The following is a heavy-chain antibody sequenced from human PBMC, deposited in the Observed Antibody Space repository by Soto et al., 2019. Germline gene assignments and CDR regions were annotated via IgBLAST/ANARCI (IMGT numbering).Heavy chain of an antibody. CDR1: GFSLSTSGVG. CDR2: IYWDDDK. J-gene: IGHJ5*02. CDR3: AHGRRASWGYSYGYPFDP. D-gene: IGHD5-18*01. Sequence: QITLKESGPTLVKPTQTLTLTCTFSGFSLSTSGVGVGWIRQPPGKALEWLALIYWDDDKRYSPSLKSRLTITKDTSKNQVVLTMTNMDPVDTATYYCAHGRRASWGYSYGYPFDPWGQGTLVTVSS. V-gene: IGHV2-5*02.